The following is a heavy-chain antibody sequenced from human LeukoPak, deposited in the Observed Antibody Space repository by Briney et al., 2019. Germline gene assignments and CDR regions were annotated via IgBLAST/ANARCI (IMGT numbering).Heavy chain of an antibody. Sequence: PGGSLRLSCAASGFTFSSYEMNWVRQAPGKGLEWVSHISSGGSTIYYADSVKGRFTISRENSMNTLSLQMDGLRVEDTGVYYCVKGADGDYDFEASFYFESWGQGTLVTVSS. CDR3: VKGADGDYDFEASFYFES. CDR1: GFTFSSYE. V-gene: IGHV3-48*03. D-gene: IGHD4-17*01. J-gene: IGHJ4*02. CDR2: ISSGGSTI.